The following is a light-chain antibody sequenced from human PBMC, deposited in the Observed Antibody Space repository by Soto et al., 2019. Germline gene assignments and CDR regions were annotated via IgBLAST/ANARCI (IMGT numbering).Light chain of an antibody. CDR2: EVT. V-gene: IGLV2-8*01. Sequence: QSALTQTPSASGSPGQSVTISCTGTSSDDGGYNYVSWYQQYPGRAPKLMIYEVTKRPSGVPDRFSGSKSGNTASLTVSGLQAEVEADYYCSSYAASNNFYFVFGGGTKLTVL. CDR3: SSYAASNNFYFV. CDR1: SSDDGGYNY. J-gene: IGLJ3*02.